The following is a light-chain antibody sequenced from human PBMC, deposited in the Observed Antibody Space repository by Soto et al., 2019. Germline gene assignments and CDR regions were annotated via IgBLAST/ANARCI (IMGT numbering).Light chain of an antibody. CDR2: DNT. J-gene: IGLJ3*02. CDR1: TSNIGTHWP. CDR3: QSDDSSLSAWV. Sequence: QSVLTQPPSVSGAPGQKVTISCTGSTSNIGTHWPVHWFQQLPGTAPKLLIYDNTKRPSGVPDRFSGSKSGTAASLAITGLADEEAADYYCQSDDSSLSAWVFGGGTKLTVL. V-gene: IGLV1-40*01.